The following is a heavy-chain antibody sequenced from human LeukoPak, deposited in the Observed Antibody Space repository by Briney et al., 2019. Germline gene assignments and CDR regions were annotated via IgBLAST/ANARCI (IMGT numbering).Heavy chain of an antibody. CDR3: ARDLSSVIHGDFASAFDI. V-gene: IGHV4-61*01. CDR2: IYYSGST. Sequence: SETLSLTCTVSGGSVSSGSYYWSWIRQPPGKGLEWIGYIYYSGSTNYNPSLKSRFTISVDTSKNQFSPKLSSVTAADTAVYYCARDLSSVIHGDFASAFDIWGQGTMVTVSS. CDR1: GGSVSSGSYY. D-gene: IGHD4-17*01. J-gene: IGHJ3*02.